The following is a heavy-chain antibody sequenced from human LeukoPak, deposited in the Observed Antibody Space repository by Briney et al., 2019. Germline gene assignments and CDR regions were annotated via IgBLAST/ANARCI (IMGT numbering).Heavy chain of an antibody. V-gene: IGHV4-34*01. J-gene: IGHJ3*02. CDR3: ASGSQYYYDSSGYYLGSRGIDI. Sequence: PSETLSLTCAVYGGSFSGYYWSWIRQPPGKGLEWIGEINHSGSTNYNPSLKSRVTISVDTSKNQFSLKLSSVTAADTAVYYCASGSQYYYDSSGYYLGSRGIDIWGQGTMVTVSS. CDR2: INHSGST. CDR1: GGSFSGYY. D-gene: IGHD3-22*01.